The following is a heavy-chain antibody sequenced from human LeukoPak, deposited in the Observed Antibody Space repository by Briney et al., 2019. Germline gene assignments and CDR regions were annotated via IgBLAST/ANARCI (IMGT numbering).Heavy chain of an antibody. J-gene: IGHJ4*02. CDR3: GRDEGYYDSSGYLVDY. D-gene: IGHD3-22*01. CDR2: ISSSSSYI. CDR1: GFTFSSYS. Sequence: GGSLRLSCAASGFTFSSYSMNWVRQAPGKGLEWVSSISSSSSYIYYADSVKGRFTISRDNAKNSLYLQMNSLRAEDTAVYYCGRDEGYYDSSGYLVDYWGQGTLVTVSS. V-gene: IGHV3-21*01.